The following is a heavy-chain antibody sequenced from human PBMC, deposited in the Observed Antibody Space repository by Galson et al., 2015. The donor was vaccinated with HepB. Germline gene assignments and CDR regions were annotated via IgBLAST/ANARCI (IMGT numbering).Heavy chain of an antibody. CDR3: AHRHYRSTAAGSPLLDY. V-gene: IGHV2-5*02. Sequence: PALVKPTQTLTLTCTFSGFSLSTSGVGVGWIRQPPGKALEWLALIYWDDDKRYSPSLKSRLTITKDTSKNQVVLTMTNMDPVDTATYYCAHRHYRSTAAGSPLLDYWGQGTLVTVSS. CDR2: IYWDDDK. CDR1: GFSLSTSGVG. J-gene: IGHJ4*02. D-gene: IGHD6-13*01.